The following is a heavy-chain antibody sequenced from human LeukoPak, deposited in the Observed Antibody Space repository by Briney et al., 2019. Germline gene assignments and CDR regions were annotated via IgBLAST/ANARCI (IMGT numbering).Heavy chain of an antibody. Sequence: ASVTVSCTASGYTFTGYYMHWVRQAPGQGLEWMGWINPNSGGTNYAQKFQGRVTMTRDTSISTAYMELSRLRSDDTAVYYCAREGVDWNHSVYYFDYWGQGTLVTVSS. V-gene: IGHV1-2*02. D-gene: IGHD1-1*01. CDR2: INPNSGGT. CDR1: GYTFTGYY. J-gene: IGHJ4*02. CDR3: AREGVDWNHSVYYFDY.